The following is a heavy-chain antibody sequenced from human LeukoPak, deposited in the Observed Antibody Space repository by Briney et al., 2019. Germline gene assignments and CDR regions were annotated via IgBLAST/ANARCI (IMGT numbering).Heavy chain of an antibody. Sequence: KSGGSLRLSCAASGSTFSDYYMSWIRQAPGKGLEWVSYISSSGSTIYYADSVKGRFTISRDNAKNSLYLQMNSLRAEDTAVYYCARHRATIGWFDPWGQGTLVTVSS. J-gene: IGHJ5*02. D-gene: IGHD5-12*01. V-gene: IGHV3-11*01. CDR3: ARHRATIGWFDP. CDR1: GSTFSDYY. CDR2: ISSSGSTI.